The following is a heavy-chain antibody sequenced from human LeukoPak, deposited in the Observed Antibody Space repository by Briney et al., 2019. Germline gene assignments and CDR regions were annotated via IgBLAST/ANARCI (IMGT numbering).Heavy chain of an antibody. V-gene: IGHV3-30*18. CDR1: GFTFSSYG. CDR3: AKDLEYNAAFDI. J-gene: IGHJ3*02. CDR2: ISYDGSNK. D-gene: IGHD1-1*01. Sequence: GGSLRLSCAASGFTFSSYGMHWVRQAPGKGLEWVAVISYDGSNKYYADSVKGRFTISRDNSKNTLYLQMNSLRAEDTAVYYCAKDLEYNAAFDIWGQGTMVTVSS.